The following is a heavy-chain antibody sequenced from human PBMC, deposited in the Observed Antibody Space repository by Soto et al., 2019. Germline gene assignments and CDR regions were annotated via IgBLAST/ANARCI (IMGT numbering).Heavy chain of an antibody. D-gene: IGHD3-3*01. CDR1: GFTFSSYA. CDR2: ISGSGGST. V-gene: IGHV3-23*01. CDR3: AKDKVQAEWLLDYYYYMDV. J-gene: IGHJ6*03. Sequence: GGSLRLSCAASGFTFSSYAMSWVRQAPGKGLEWVSAISGSGGSTYYADSVKGRFTISRDNSKNTLYLQMNSLRAEDTAVYYCAKDKVQAEWLLDYYYYMDVWGKGTTVTVSS.